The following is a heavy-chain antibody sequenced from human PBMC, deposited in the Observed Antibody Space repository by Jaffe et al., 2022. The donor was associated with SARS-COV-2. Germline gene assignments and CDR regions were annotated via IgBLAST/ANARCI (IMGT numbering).Heavy chain of an antibody. D-gene: IGHD3-22*01. J-gene: IGHJ4*02. CDR1: GGSFSGYY. Sequence: QVQLQQWGAGLLKPSETLSLTCAVYGGSFSGYYWSWIRQPPGKGLEWIGEINHSGSTNYNPSLKSRVTISVDTSKNQFSLKLSSVTAADTAVYYCARGDYYYDSSGTHPFFDYWGQGTLVTVSS. CDR3: ARGDYYYDSSGTHPFFDY. V-gene: IGHV4-34*01. CDR2: INHSGST.